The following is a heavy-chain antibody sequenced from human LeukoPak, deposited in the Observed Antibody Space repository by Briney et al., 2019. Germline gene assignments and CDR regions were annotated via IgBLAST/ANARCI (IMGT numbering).Heavy chain of an antibody. V-gene: IGHV3-7*01. J-gene: IGHJ4*02. D-gene: IGHD3-22*01. Sequence: GGSLRLSCAASGFTFSSYWMSWVRQAPGKGLEWVANIKQDASEKYYVDSVKGRFTISRDNAKNSLYLQMNSLRAEDTAVYYCARDVSYGYYYAYYFDYWGQGTLVTVSS. CDR3: ARDVSYGYYYAYYFDY. CDR2: IKQDASEK. CDR1: GFTFSSYW.